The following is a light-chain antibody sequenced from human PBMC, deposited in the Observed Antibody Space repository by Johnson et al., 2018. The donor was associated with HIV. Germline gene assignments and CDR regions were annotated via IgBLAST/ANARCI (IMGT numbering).Light chain of an antibody. CDR2: ENN. J-gene: IGLJ1*01. Sequence: QSVLTQPPSVSAAPGQKVTISCSGSSSNIGNNYVSWYQQLPGTAPKLLIYENNKRPSGIPDRFSGSKSGTSATLGITVLQTGDEADYYCGTWDSSLIAVPYVFGTGTKVTVL. CDR1: SSNIGNNY. CDR3: GTWDSSLIAVPYV. V-gene: IGLV1-51*02.